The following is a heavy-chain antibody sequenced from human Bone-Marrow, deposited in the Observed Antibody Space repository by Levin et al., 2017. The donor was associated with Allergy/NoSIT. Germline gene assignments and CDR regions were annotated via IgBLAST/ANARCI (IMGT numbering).Heavy chain of an antibody. Sequence: ASVKVSCAASGLTFSRFWMYWVRQAPGKGLEWVANIKKDGSEEYYVDSVRGRFIISRDNARNSLYLHMNSLRAEDTAVYFCVSTYGSGSYSNWYFDLWGRGALVTVSS. CDR3: VSTYGSGSYSNWYFDL. V-gene: IGHV3-7*01. CDR2: IKKDGSEE. D-gene: IGHD3-10*01. J-gene: IGHJ2*01. CDR1: GLTFSRFW.